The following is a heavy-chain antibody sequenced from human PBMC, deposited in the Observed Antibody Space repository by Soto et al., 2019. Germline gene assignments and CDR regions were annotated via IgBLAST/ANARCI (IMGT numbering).Heavy chain of an antibody. D-gene: IGHD6-13*01. Sequence: SETLSLTWAVSGGSISSGGYSWSWIRQPPGKGLEWIGYIYHSGSTYYNPSLKSRVTISVDRSKNQFSLKLSSVTAEDQAFYYWEKDKGSSCHEIAYRGKGTLVPVST. CDR1: GGSISSGGYS. J-gene: IGHJ4*02. V-gene: IGHV4-30-2*01. CDR3: EKDKGSSCHEIAY. CDR2: IYHSGST.